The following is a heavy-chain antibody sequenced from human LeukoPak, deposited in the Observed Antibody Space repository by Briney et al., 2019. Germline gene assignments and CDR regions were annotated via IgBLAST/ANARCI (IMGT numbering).Heavy chain of an antibody. CDR1: GFTFSDYG. CDR2: IRYDGSNK. J-gene: IGHJ6*03. D-gene: IGHD1-1*01. Sequence: TGGSLRLSCAASGFTFSDYGMHWVRQAPGQGLEWVTSIRYDGSNKYYADSVKGRFTISRDNSKNTMYLQMNSLRAEDTAVYYCAKRAVLTTFQSSLANYYYYMDVWGKGTTVTVSS. V-gene: IGHV3-30*02. CDR3: AKRAVLTTFQSSLANYYYYMDV.